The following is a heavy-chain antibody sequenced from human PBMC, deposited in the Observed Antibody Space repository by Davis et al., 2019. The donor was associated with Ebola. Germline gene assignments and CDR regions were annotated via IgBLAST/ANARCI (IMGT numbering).Heavy chain of an antibody. CDR2: ISDSGSAA. CDR3: VPGTWI. Sequence: GGSLRLSCVASGFTFTEYEMNWVRQPPEKGLEWISYISDSGSAAYYTDSVKGRFTITRDNAKNSLYLQMNTLRVEDTAIYYCVPGTWIRGQGTLVTVSS. J-gene: IGHJ4*02. D-gene: IGHD5-18*01. CDR1: GFTFTEYE. V-gene: IGHV3-48*03.